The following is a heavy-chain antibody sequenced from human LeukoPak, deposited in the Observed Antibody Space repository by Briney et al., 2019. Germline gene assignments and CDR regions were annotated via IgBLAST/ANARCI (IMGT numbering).Heavy chain of an antibody. Sequence: SETLSLTCAVYGGSFSGHYWSWIRQPPGKGLEWIGEINHSGSTNYNPPLKSRVTISVDTSKNQFSLKLSSVTAADTAVYYCARGRVVVVPAAPNWFDPWGQGTLVTVSS. J-gene: IGHJ5*02. CDR1: GGSFSGHY. CDR3: ARGRVVVVPAAPNWFDP. D-gene: IGHD2-2*01. V-gene: IGHV4-34*01. CDR2: INHSGST.